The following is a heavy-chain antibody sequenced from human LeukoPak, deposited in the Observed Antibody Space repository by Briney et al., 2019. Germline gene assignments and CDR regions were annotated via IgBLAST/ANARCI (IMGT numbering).Heavy chain of an antibody. J-gene: IGHJ4*02. CDR3: ARDRMDTGTYFDY. Sequence: ASVNVSCRSSGYTFNTYGITWVRQAPGQGLEWMGWIRTYNGNTNYAQKLQGRVTMTTDTSTSSAYMELRSLRPDDTAMYYCARDRMDTGTYFDYGGQGTPVTASS. CDR1: GYTFNTYG. V-gene: IGHV1-18*01. D-gene: IGHD5-18*01. CDR2: IRTYNGNT.